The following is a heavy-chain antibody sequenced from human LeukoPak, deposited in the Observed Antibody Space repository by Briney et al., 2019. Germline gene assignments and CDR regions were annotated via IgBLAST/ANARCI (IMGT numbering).Heavy chain of an antibody. J-gene: IGHJ4*02. D-gene: IGHD3-10*01. Sequence: ASVKVSCKASGYTFTGYYMHWVRQAPGQGLEWMGWINPNSGGTNYAQKFQGRVTMTRDTSISTAYMELSRLRSDDTAAYYCARANVRLWFGEFDYWGQGTLVTVPS. CDR1: GYTFTGYY. V-gene: IGHV1-2*02. CDR2: INPNSGGT. CDR3: ARANVRLWFGEFDY.